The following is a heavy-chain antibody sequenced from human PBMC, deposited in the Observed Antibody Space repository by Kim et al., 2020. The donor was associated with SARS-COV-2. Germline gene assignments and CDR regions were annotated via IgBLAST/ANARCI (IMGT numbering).Heavy chain of an antibody. V-gene: IGHV4-34*01. CDR3: ARGKSGYDAYYYYYYGMDV. CDR2: INHSGST. CDR1: GGSFSGYY. J-gene: IGHJ6*02. Sequence: SETLSLTCAVYGGSFSGYYWSWIRQPPGKGLEWIVEINHSGSTNYNPSLKSRVTISVDTSKNQFSLKLSSVTAADTAVYYCARGKSGYDAYYYYYYGMDVWGQGTTVTVSS. D-gene: IGHD6-25*01.